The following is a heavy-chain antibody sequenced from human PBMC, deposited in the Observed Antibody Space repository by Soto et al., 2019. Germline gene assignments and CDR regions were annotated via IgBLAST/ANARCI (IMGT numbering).Heavy chain of an antibody. J-gene: IGHJ6*02. V-gene: IGHV3-23*01. CDR1: GFTFSSYA. Sequence: GSLRLSCAASGFTFSSYAMSWVRQAPGMGLEWVSVISGSGYATYYADSVKGRFTVSRDNSNNTVYLQMNSLRAEDTAVYYCAKEETVLVNYYYYYGMDVWGQGTTVTVSS. CDR3: AKEETVLVNYYYYYGMDV. CDR2: ISGSGYAT. D-gene: IGHD4-17*01.